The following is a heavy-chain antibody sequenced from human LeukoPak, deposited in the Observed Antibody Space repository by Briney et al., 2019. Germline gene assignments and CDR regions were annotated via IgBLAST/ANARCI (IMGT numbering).Heavy chain of an antibody. J-gene: IGHJ3*02. D-gene: IGHD6-19*01. CDR1: GYTFTGYY. Sequence: ASVKVSCKASGYTFTGYYMHWVRQAPGQGLEWMGWINPNSGGTNYAQKFQGRVTMTRDTPISTAYMELSRLRSDDTAVYYCARVGIAVAGTGHDAFDIWGQGTMVTVSS. V-gene: IGHV1-2*02. CDR3: ARVGIAVAGTGHDAFDI. CDR2: INPNSGGT.